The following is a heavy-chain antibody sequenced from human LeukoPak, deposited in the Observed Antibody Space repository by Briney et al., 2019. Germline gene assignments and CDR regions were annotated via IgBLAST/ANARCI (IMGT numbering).Heavy chain of an antibody. V-gene: IGHV4-59*12. CDR1: GGSISSYY. CDR2: IYYSGST. CDR3: AGGAYYYESSCFYAIDY. D-gene: IGHD3-22*01. Sequence: SETLSLTCTVSGGSISSYYWSWIRQPPGEGLEWIGYIYYSGSTNYNPSLKSRVTISVDTSKNQFSLKLSSVTAADTAVYYCAGGAYYYESSCFYAIDYWGQGTLVTVSS. J-gene: IGHJ4*02.